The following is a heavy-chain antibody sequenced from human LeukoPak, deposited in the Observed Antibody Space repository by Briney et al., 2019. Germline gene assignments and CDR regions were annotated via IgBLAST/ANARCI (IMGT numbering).Heavy chain of an antibody. CDR3: ARGPASGSNFAWFDP. CDR1: GGSLSNYH. Sequence: SETLSLTCAVYGGSLSNYHWSWIRQPPGKGLEWIGEINHSGSTNYNPSLKSRVTISVDMSKNQFSLELSFVTAADTAVYYCARGPASGSNFAWFDPWGQGTLVTVSS. V-gene: IGHV4-34*01. J-gene: IGHJ5*02. D-gene: IGHD3-10*01. CDR2: INHSGST.